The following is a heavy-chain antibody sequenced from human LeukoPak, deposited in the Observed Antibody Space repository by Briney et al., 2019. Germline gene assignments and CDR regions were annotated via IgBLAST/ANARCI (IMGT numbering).Heavy chain of an antibody. CDR1: GFTFSSYW. D-gene: IGHD3-10*01. Sequence: GGSLRLSCAASGFTFSSYWMSRVRQAPGKGLEWVANIKQDGSEKYYVDSVKGRFTISRDNAKNSLYLQMNSLRAEDTAVYYCARMVRGVTFDYWGQGTLVTVSS. J-gene: IGHJ4*02. CDR2: IKQDGSEK. V-gene: IGHV3-7*03. CDR3: ARMVRGVTFDY.